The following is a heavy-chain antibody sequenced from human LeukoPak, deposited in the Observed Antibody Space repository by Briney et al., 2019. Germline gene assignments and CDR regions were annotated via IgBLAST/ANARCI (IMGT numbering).Heavy chain of an antibody. CDR1: GYTFTSYG. CDR2: ISAYNGNT. CDR3: ARDRRDIIAARPGRGYNWFDP. D-gene: IGHD6-6*01. V-gene: IGHV1-18*01. Sequence: ASVKVSCKASGYTFTSYGFTWVRQAPGQGLEWMGWISAYNGNTNYAQKFQGRVTMTTDTSTSTASMELRSLRSDDTAVYYCARDRRDIIAARPGRGYNWFDPWGQGTLVTVSS. J-gene: IGHJ5*02.